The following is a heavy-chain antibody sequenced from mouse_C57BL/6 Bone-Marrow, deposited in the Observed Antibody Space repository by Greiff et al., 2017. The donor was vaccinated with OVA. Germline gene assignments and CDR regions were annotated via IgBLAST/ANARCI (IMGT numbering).Heavy chain of an antibody. CDR3: TGDTTVVAPFDY. J-gene: IGHJ2*01. V-gene: IGHV6-3*01. D-gene: IGHD1-1*01. CDR1: GFTFSNYW. Sequence: EVKVEESGGGLVQPGGSMKLSCVASGFTFSNYWMNWVRQSPEKGLEWVAQIRLKSDNYATHYAESVKGRFTISRDDSKSSVYLQMNNLRAEDTGIYYCTGDTTVVAPFDYWGQGTTLTVSS. CDR2: IRLKSDNYAT.